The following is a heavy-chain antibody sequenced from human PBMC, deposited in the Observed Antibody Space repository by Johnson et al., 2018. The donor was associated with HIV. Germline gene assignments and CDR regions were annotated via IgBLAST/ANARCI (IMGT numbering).Heavy chain of an antibody. CDR1: GFTFSSYW. V-gene: IGHV3-7*04. Sequence: VHLVESVGGVVQPGGSLRLSCAASGFTFSSYWMSWVRQAPGKGLEWVANIKQDGSEKYYVDSVKGRFTISRDNAKNSLYLQMNSLRAEDTAVYYCARAYYTFWSGYDAFDIWGQGTMVTVSS. CDR3: ARAYYTFWSGYDAFDI. D-gene: IGHD3-3*01. J-gene: IGHJ3*02. CDR2: IKQDGSEK.